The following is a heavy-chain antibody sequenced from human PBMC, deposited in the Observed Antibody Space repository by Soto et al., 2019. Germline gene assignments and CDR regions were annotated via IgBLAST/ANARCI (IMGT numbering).Heavy chain of an antibody. V-gene: IGHV1-8*01. CDR3: ARGTIGYYDSSGYSEGNWFDP. D-gene: IGHD3-22*01. J-gene: IGHJ5*02. Sequence: QVQLVQSGAEVKKPGASVKVSCKASGYTFTSYDINWVQQATGQGLEWMGWMNPNSVNTGYAQKFQGRVTMTKNTSISTAYMELSSLKSEDTAVYYCARGTIGYYDSSGYSEGNWFDPWGQGTLVTVSS. CDR2: MNPNSVNT. CDR1: GYTFTSYD.